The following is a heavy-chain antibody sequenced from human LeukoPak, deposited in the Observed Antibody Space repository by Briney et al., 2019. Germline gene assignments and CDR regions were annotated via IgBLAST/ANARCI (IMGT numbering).Heavy chain of an antibody. V-gene: IGHV3-30*03. Sequence: PGGSLRLSCVASGFTFSDYGMLWVRQPPGKGLEWVAVISYDGRNEHYADSVKGRFTISRDNSKNTVFLQMNTLRTEDTAVYYCARTPDYGGNSAFDYWGQGTLVTVSS. CDR1: GFTFSDYG. CDR2: ISYDGRNE. J-gene: IGHJ4*02. D-gene: IGHD4-23*01. CDR3: ARTPDYGGNSAFDY.